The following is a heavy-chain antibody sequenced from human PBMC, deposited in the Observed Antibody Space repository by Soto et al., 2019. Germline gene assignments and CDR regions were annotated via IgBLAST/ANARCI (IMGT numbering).Heavy chain of an antibody. CDR3: VSSRSAIYGDAFDV. D-gene: IGHD3-10*01. CDR2: IYDDGST. Sequence: VQLQESGPGLVKPSETLSLTCSVSGDSISSYFRNWIRQPPGKGLEWIGCIYDDGSTNYNPSLKSRVAIFQDTSKNQFSLTVNSVTAADTAVYYCVSSRSAIYGDAFDVWSQGTVVTVSS. CDR1: GDSISSYF. V-gene: IGHV4-59*01. J-gene: IGHJ3*01.